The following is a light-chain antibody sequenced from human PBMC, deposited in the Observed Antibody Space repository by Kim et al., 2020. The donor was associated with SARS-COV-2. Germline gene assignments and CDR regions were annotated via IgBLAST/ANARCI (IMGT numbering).Light chain of an antibody. CDR2: EDN. Sequence: GKTVTIARTRSSGSIAGNYVQWYQQRPGSAPTTVIYEDNQRPSGVPDRFSGSIDSSSNSASLTISGLKTEDEADYYCQSYDSSNRVFGGGTQLTVL. J-gene: IGLJ3*02. CDR3: QSYDSSNRV. CDR1: SGSIAGNY. V-gene: IGLV6-57*03.